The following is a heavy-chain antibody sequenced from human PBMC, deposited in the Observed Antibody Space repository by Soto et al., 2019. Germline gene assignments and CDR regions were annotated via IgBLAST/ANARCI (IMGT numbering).Heavy chain of an antibody. CDR3: ARGGGSGWYGEYFQH. Sequence: SETLSLTCTVSGGSISSGDYYWSWIRQPPGKGLEWIGYIYYSGSTCYNPSLKSRVAISVDTSKNQFSLKLSSVTAADTAVYYCARGGGSGWYGEYFQHWGQGTLVTVSS. CDR2: IYYSGST. CDR1: GGSISSGDYY. J-gene: IGHJ1*01. V-gene: IGHV4-30-4*01. D-gene: IGHD6-19*01.